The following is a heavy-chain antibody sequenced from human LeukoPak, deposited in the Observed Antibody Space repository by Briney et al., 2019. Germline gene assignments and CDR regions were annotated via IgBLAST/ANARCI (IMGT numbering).Heavy chain of an antibody. V-gene: IGHV3-21*01. Sequence: GGSLRLCCATSGFTFSRYSMSWVRQAPGKALEWVSSISSSSLYIYYADSVRGRFTISRDNAKSSLYLQMNSLRAEDTAVYYCASEQSGNYYRPFDSWGQGTLVAVSS. D-gene: IGHD1-26*01. CDR3: ASEQSGNYYRPFDS. J-gene: IGHJ4*02. CDR2: ISSSSLYI. CDR1: GFTFSRYS.